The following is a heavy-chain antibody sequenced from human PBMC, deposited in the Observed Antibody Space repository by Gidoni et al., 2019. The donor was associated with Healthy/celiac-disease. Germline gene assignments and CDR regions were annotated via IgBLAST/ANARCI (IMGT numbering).Heavy chain of an antibody. J-gene: IGHJ3*02. V-gene: IGHV4-30-2*01. CDR2: SDHSGST. CDR3: AREKWGSGTERNAFDI. CDR1: VGSIRSGGYS. D-gene: IGHD6-13*01. Sequence: QLQLQESGSGLVKPSQTLSLPCAVSVGSIRSGGYSWSWIRQPPGKGLEWIGYSDHSGSTDYNPSLKSRVTISVDMSKNQFALKLSAVTAADTAVYYCAREKWGSGTERNAFDIWGQGTMVTVSS.